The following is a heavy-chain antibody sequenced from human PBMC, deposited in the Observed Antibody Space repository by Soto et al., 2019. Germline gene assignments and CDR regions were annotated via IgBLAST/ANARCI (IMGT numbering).Heavy chain of an antibody. V-gene: IGHV1-69*13. CDR3: ARDSRLHGDYRFDGMDV. D-gene: IGHD4-17*01. J-gene: IGHJ6*02. Sequence: GAPVKVSCQASGGTFISYAISWVRQAPGEGLEWMGGIIPIFGTANYAQKFQGRVTITADESTSTAYMELSSLRSEDTAVYYCARDSRLHGDYRFDGMDVWGQGTTVTVSS. CDR1: GGTFISYA. CDR2: IIPIFGTA.